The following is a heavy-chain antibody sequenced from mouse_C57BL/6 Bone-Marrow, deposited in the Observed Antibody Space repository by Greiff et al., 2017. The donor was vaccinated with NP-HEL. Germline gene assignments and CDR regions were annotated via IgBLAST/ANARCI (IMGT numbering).Heavy chain of an antibody. CDR3: VRHGRRGLAY. J-gene: IGHJ3*01. Sequence: EVQLVESGGGLVQPKGSLKLSCAASGFSFNTYAMNWVRQAPGKGLEWVARIRSKSNNYATYYADSVKDRFTISRDDSESMLYLQMNNLKTEDTAMDYCVRHGRRGLAYWGQGTLVTVSA. CDR1: GFSFNTYA. CDR2: IRSKSNNYAT. V-gene: IGHV10-1*01.